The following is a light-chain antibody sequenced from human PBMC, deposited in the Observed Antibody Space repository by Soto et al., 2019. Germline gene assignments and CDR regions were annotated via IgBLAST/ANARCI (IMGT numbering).Light chain of an antibody. CDR3: SSYTSGSTWV. J-gene: IGLJ3*02. CDR2: EVS. Sequence: QSALTQPASVSGSPGQSITISCTGTSSDVGGYNYVSWYQHHPGKAPKVMIYEVSNRSSGVSNRFSGSKSGNTASLTISGLQAEDEADYYCSSYTSGSTWVFGGGTKVTVL. V-gene: IGLV2-14*01. CDR1: SSDVGGYNY.